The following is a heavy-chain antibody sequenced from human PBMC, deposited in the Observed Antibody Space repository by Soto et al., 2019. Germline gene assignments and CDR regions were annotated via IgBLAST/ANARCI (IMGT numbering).Heavy chain of an antibody. CDR3: AATGALATISAFDI. CDR2: IKQDGSEK. CDR1: GFTFSSYW. D-gene: IGHD5-12*01. V-gene: IGHV3-7*01. J-gene: IGHJ3*02. Sequence: GGSLRLSCAASGFTFSSYWMSWVRQAPGKGLEWVANIKQDGSEKYYVDSVKGRFTISRDNAKNSLYLQMNSLRAEDTAVDSCAATGALATISAFDIWGQGTMVTVSS.